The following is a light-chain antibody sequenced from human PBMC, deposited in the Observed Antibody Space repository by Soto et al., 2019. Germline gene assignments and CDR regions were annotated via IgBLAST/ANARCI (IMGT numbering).Light chain of an antibody. Sequence: DIQMTQSPSTLSGSVGDRVTITCRASQSISSWLAWYQQKPGKAPNLLIYDASSLASGVPSRFSGSGSGTDFTLTISSLQPEDFATYYCQQLHDYPITFGQGTRLEIK. CDR3: QQLHDYPIT. CDR1: QSISSW. V-gene: IGKV1-5*01. CDR2: DAS. J-gene: IGKJ5*01.